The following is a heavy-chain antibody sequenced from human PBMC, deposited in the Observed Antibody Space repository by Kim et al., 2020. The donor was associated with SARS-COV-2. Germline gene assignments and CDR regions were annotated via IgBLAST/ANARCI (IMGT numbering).Heavy chain of an antibody. D-gene: IGHD3-22*01. CDR2: VWFDGRSK. J-gene: IGHJ6*02. V-gene: IGHV3-33*01. CDR1: GFNFSPYG. CDR3: ARDPYKSSSRGLDV. Sequence: GGSLRLSCVASGFNFSPYGMHWVRQAPGKGLEWVAVVWFDGRSKDYADSVKGRFTVSRDNSENTAYLEMNGLRVEDTAVYYCARDPYKSSSRGLDVWGHGTTVTVSS.